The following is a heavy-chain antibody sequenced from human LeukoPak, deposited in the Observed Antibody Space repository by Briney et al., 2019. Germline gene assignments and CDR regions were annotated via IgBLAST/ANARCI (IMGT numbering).Heavy chain of an antibody. CDR2: ISYDGSNK. Sequence: GGSLRLSCAASGFTFSSYAMHWVRQAPGKGLEWVAVISYDGSNKYYADSVKGRFTISRDNSKNTLYLQMNSLRAEDTAVYYCARAPVRIVVVPAAMDYWGQGTLVTVSS. V-gene: IGHV3-30-3*01. CDR1: GFTFSSYA. CDR3: ARAPVRIVVVPAAMDY. J-gene: IGHJ4*02. D-gene: IGHD2-2*01.